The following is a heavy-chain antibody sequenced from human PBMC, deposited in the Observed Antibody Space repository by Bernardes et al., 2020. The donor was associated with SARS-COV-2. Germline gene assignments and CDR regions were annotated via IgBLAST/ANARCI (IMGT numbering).Heavy chain of an antibody. Sequence: GGTLRLSCAASGFSFSSYAMSWVRQAPGKGLEWVSAISCSGGSTYYADSVKGRFTISRDNSKNTLYLQMNSLRAEDTAVYYCAKGPPPYSSSWYGEDYWGQGTLVTVSS. CDR2: ISCSGGST. V-gene: IGHV3-23*01. CDR3: AKGPPPYSSSWYGEDY. J-gene: IGHJ4*02. CDR1: GFSFSSYA. D-gene: IGHD6-13*01.